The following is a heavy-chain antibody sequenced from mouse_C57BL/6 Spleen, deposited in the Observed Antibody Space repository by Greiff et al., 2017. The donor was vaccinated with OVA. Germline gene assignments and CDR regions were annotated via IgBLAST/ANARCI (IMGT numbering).Heavy chain of an antibody. D-gene: IGHD1-1*01. CDR1: GFTFSSYA. V-gene: IGHV5-9-1*02. Sequence: EVKLMESGEGLVKPGGSLKLSCAASGFTFSSYAMSWARQTPEKRLEWVAYISSGGDYIYYADTVKGRFTISRDNARNTLYLQMSSLKSEDTAMYYCTRMITTVVATPFDYWGQGTTLTVSS. CDR3: TRMITTVVATPFDY. CDR2: ISSGGDYI. J-gene: IGHJ2*01.